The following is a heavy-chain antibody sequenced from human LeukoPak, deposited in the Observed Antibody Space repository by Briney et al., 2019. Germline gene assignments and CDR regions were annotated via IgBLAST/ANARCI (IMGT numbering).Heavy chain of an antibody. Sequence: PSETLSLTCTVSGYSISSGYYWGWIRQPPGKGLEWIGSIYHSGSTYYNPSLKSRVTISVDTSKNQFSLKLSSVTAADTAVYYCAKSSDYYDSSGYSDYWGQGTLVTVSS. V-gene: IGHV4-38-2*02. CDR1: GYSISSGYY. D-gene: IGHD3-22*01. J-gene: IGHJ4*02. CDR2: IYHSGST. CDR3: AKSSDYYDSSGYSDY.